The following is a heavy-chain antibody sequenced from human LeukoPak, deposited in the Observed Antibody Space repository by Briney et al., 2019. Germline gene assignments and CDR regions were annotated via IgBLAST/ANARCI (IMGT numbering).Heavy chain of an antibody. CDR1: GGSISSDY. V-gene: IGHV4-59*01. J-gene: IGHJ6*03. Sequence: SETLSLTCTVSGGSISSDYWSWIRQPPGRGLEWIGYIYYSGSTDYNPSLKSRVTMSVDTSKKHFSLKLSSVTAADTAVYYCARNGRGSGDYYYYYMDVWGKGTTVTVSS. CDR3: ARNGRGSGDYYYYYMDV. CDR2: IYYSGST. D-gene: IGHD2-8*01.